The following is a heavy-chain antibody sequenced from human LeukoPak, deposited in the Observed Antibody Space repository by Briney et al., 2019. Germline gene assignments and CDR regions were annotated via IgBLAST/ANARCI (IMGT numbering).Heavy chain of an antibody. CDR1: GFTFNNYA. D-gene: IGHD5-18*01. V-gene: IGHV3-23*01. J-gene: IGHJ4*02. CDR2: VTGSGDGT. Sequence: GGSLRLSCAASGFTFNNYAMSWVRQAPGTGLEWVSGVTGSGDGTYYAGSVRGRFTISRDNSENIVYLQMNNLRAEDTAVYYCAGRVTGYSSGYVYWGQGTLVTVSS. CDR3: AGRVTGYSSGYVY.